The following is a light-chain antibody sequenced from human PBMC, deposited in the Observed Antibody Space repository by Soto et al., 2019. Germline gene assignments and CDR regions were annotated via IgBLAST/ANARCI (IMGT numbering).Light chain of an antibody. J-gene: IGKJ4*01. CDR2: GAS. Sequence: EIVLTQSPGTLSLSPGERATLSCRASQSVSSNNLAWYQQRPGQAPRLLIYGASRRATGIPDRFGGSGSGTDFTLTISRLEPDVFAVYYCQQYGTSFLTFGGGTKVGIK. V-gene: IGKV3-20*01. CDR1: QSVSSNN. CDR3: QQYGTSFLT.